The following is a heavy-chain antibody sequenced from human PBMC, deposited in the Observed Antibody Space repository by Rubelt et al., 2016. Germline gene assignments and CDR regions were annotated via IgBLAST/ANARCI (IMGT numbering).Heavy chain of an antibody. CDR3: ARLMYSSGWTPNFDY. CDR1: TFTSYG. J-gene: IGHJ4*02. Sequence: TFTSYGMHWVRQAPGKGLESVAVIWSDGSNKDYADSVKGRFTISRDNSKNTRYLQMNSLRGEDTAAYYCARLMYSSGWTPNFDYWGQGTLVTVSS. CDR2: IWSDGSNK. V-gene: IGHV3-33*01. D-gene: IGHD6-19*01.